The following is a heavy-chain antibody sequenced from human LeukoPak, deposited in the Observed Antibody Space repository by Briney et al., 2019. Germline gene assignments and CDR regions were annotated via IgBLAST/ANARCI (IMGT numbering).Heavy chain of an antibody. Sequence: SETLSLTCTVSGGSISSGGYYWSWIRQHPGKGLEWIGYIYYSGSTYYNPSLKSRVTISVDTSKNQFSLKLSSVTAADTAVYYCARAGRYFDLFDYWGQGTLVTVSS. J-gene: IGHJ4*02. CDR1: GGSISSGGYY. CDR2: IYYSGST. V-gene: IGHV4-31*03. D-gene: IGHD3-9*01. CDR3: ARAGRYFDLFDY.